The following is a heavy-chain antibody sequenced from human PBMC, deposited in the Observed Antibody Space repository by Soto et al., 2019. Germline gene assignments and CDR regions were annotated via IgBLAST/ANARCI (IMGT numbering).Heavy chain of an antibody. Sequence: GGSLRLSCAASGFTFSSYAMSWVRQAPGKGLEWVSAISGSGGSTYYADSVKGRFTISRDNSKNTLYLQMNSLRAEDTAVYYCAKDEGMVGYYDSSGHPEIDYWGQGTLVTVSS. CDR2: ISGSGGST. CDR1: GFTFSSYA. J-gene: IGHJ4*02. CDR3: AKDEGMVGYYDSSGHPEIDY. V-gene: IGHV3-23*01. D-gene: IGHD3-22*01.